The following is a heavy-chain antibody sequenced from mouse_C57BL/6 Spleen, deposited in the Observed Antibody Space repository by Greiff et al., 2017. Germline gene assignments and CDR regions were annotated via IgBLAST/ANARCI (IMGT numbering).Heavy chain of an antibody. J-gene: IGHJ3*01. Sequence: EVHLVESGGGLVKPGGSLKLSCAASGFTFSSYAMSWVRQTPEKRLEWVATISDGGSYTYYPDNVKGRFTISRDNAKNNLYLPMSHLKSEDTAMYYCAREDYGSSKGFAYWGQGTLVTVSA. D-gene: IGHD1-1*01. CDR1: GFTFSSYA. V-gene: IGHV5-4*01. CDR2: ISDGGSYT. CDR3: AREDYGSSKGFAY.